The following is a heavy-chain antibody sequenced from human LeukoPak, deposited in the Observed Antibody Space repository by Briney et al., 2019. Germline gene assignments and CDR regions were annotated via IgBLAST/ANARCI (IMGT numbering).Heavy chain of an antibody. CDR1: GYSFSNRW. V-gene: IGHV5-51*01. Sequence: GESLKISCQGSGYSFSNRWIAWVRKMPGKGLEWMAMMYPGDSDTRYSPSFQGQVTMSVDKSISTAYLQWSSLKASDTGMYYCAREGGGAGHWFDPWGQGTLVTVSS. J-gene: IGHJ5*02. CDR3: AREGGGAGHWFDP. D-gene: IGHD1-26*01. CDR2: MYPGDSDT.